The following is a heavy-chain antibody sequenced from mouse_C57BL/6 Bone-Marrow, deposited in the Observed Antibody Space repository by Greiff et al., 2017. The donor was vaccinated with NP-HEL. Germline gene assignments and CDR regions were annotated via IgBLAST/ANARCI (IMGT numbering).Heavy chain of an antibody. J-gene: IGHJ2*01. Sequence: QVQLKESGPELVKPGASVKISCKASGYAFSSSWMNWVKQRPGKGLEWIGRIYPGDGDTNYNGKFKGKATLTADKSSSTAYMQLSSLTSEDSAVYFCARFSYYYGSSYFDYWGQGTTLTVSS. CDR1: GYAFSSSW. V-gene: IGHV1-82*01. CDR3: ARFSYYYGSSYFDY. D-gene: IGHD1-1*01. CDR2: IYPGDGDT.